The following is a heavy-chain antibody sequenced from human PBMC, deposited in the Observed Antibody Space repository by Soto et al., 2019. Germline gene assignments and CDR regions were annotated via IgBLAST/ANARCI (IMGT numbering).Heavy chain of an antibody. D-gene: IGHD3-10*01. J-gene: IGHJ6*02. Sequence: VGSLRLSCSASEFTFQKYAMHWVRQAPGKGLEYVSAISSNGDRTYYADSVKGRFTISRDNSRNTLYFQMSFLRVEDTAVYYCVKDSAYYYGSGSFVYGMDVWGQGTTVTVSS. CDR2: ISSNGDRT. V-gene: IGHV3-64D*06. CDR3: VKDSAYYYGSGSFVYGMDV. CDR1: EFTFQKYA.